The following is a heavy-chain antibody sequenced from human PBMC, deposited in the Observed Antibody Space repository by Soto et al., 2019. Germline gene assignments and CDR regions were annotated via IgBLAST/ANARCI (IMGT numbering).Heavy chain of an antibody. D-gene: IGHD3-22*01. CDR1: GFTFSDYY. V-gene: IGHV3-11*01. CDR3: ARDPPRGYYDSSGFLT. Sequence: QVQLVASGGGLVKPGGSLRLSCAASGFTFSDYYMSWIRQAPGKGLEWVSYISSSGSTIYYADSVKGRFTISRDNAKNSLYLQMNSLRAEDTAVYYCARDPPRGYYDSSGFLTWGQGTLVTVSS. CDR2: ISSSGSTI. J-gene: IGHJ5*02.